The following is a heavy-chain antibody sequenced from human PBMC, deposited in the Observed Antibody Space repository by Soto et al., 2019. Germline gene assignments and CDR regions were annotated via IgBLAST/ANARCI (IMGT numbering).Heavy chain of an antibody. CDR3: GGYNVLTCYHGYGMDV. CDR2: IYWNDDK. D-gene: IGHD3-9*01. Sequence: QITLKASGPTLVKPTQTLTLTCTFSGFSLSTGGVGVGWIRQPPGKAPEWLALIYWNDDKRYSPSLNSRLTITKDTSKNQVVLTMSNMDPVDTATYYCGGYNVLTCYHGYGMDVWGQGTTVTVSS. V-gene: IGHV2-5*01. J-gene: IGHJ6*02. CDR1: GFSLSTGGVG.